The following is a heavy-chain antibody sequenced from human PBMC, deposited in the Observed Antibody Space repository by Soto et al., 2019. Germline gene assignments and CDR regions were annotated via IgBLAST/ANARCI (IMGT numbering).Heavy chain of an antibody. D-gene: IGHD3-10*01. CDR2: INAGNGNT. V-gene: IGHV1-3*05. J-gene: IGHJ5*02. CDR3: ARGTPVWFDP. Sequence: QVQLVQSGAEEKKPGASVKVSCKASGYTFSDYAIHWVRQAPGQRPEWMGWINAGNGNTKYSQKFQGRVTITRDTSASTAYRELSSLRSEGTAVYYCARGTPVWFDPWGQGTLVTVSS. CDR1: GYTFSDYA.